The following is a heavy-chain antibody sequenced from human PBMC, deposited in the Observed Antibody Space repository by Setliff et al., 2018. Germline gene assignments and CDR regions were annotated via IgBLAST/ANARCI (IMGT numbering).Heavy chain of an antibody. V-gene: IGHV3-48*01. CDR2: IRNDGATT. D-gene: IGHD7-27*01. J-gene: IGHJ4*02. Sequence: GVLRLSCVVSGFSFSRHWMSWVRQAPGKGLEWLSNIRNDGATTSYADSVKGRFTISRDNVKNSLFLQMNSLRAEDTAVYYCVRDLHWGSDYWGLGTLVTVSS. CDR3: VRDLHWGSDY. CDR1: GFSFSRHW.